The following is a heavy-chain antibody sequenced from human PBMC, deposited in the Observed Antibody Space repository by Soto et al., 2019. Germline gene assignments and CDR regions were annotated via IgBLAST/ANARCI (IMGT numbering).Heavy chain of an antibody. CDR2: IYYSGST. CDR3: ARLNSPPPKIQLWQRTSNYYYYGMDV. CDR1: GGSISSGSYY. V-gene: IGHV4-61*01. Sequence: SETLSLTCAVSGGSISSGSYYWSWIRQPPGKGLEWIGYIYYSGSTNYNPSLKSRVTISVDTSKNQFSLKLSSVTAADTAVYYCARLNSPPPKIQLWQRTSNYYYYGMDVWGQGTTVTVSS. D-gene: IGHD5-18*01. J-gene: IGHJ6*02.